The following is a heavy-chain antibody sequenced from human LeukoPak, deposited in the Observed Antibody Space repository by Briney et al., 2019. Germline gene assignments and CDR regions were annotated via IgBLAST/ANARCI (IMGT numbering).Heavy chain of an antibody. Sequence: EASVKVSCKASGYTFTSYGISWVRQAPGQGLEWMGVINPSGGSTSYAQKFQGRVTMTRDTSTSTVSMELSSLRFEDTAVYYCARGPYSGDWHFDFWGQGTLVTVSS. J-gene: IGHJ4*02. CDR3: ARGPYSGDWHFDF. D-gene: IGHD6-19*01. V-gene: IGHV1-46*01. CDR2: INPSGGST. CDR1: GYTFTSYG.